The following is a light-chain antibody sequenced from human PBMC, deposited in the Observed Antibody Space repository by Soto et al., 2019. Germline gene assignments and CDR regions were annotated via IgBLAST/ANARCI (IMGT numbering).Light chain of an antibody. CDR3: QEYTNVPA. CDR1: QGISNY. CDR2: AAS. V-gene: IGKV1-27*01. J-gene: IGKJ4*01. Sequence: DIQMTQSPSSLSASVGDRVTITCRASQGISNYLAWYQQIPGKVPKLLISAASTLQSGVPSRFSGSGSGTDITLTISSLQAEDVATYYCQEYTNVPAFGGGTKVEIK.